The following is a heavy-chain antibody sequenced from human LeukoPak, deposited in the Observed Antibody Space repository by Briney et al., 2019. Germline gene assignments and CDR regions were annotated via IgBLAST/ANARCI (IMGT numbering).Heavy chain of an antibody. Sequence: ASVKVSCKASGYTFTGYYMHWVRQAPGQGLEWMGWINPNSGGTSYAQKFQVRVTMTRDTSISTAYMELSRLRSDDTAAYYCARASPMVNSATTGIDYWGQGTLVTVSS. CDR3: ARASPMVNSATTGIDY. CDR2: INPNSGGT. D-gene: IGHD4-17*01. J-gene: IGHJ4*02. CDR1: GYTFTGYY. V-gene: IGHV1-2*02.